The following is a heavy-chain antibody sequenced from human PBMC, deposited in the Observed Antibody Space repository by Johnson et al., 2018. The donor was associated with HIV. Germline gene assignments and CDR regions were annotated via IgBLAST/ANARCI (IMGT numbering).Heavy chain of an antibody. Sequence: VQVVESGGGVVQPGRSLRLSCAASGFTFSSYAMHWVRQAPGKGLEWVAVISYDGSNKYYADSVKGRFTISRDNSKNTLYLQMNSLRAEDTAVYYCARPHPVGGGSWWYLGAFDIWGQGTMVTVSS. CDR2: ISYDGSNK. CDR3: ARPHPVGGGSWWYLGAFDI. D-gene: IGHD2-15*01. V-gene: IGHV3-30-3*01. J-gene: IGHJ3*02. CDR1: GFTFSSYA.